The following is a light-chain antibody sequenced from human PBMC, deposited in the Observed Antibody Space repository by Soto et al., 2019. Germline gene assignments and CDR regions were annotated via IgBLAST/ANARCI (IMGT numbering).Light chain of an antibody. V-gene: IGKV3-20*01. CDR3: QQYGTSAT. CDR2: GAS. J-gene: IGKJ5*01. CDR1: QSVSSSY. Sequence: EIVLTQSPGTLSLSPGERATLSCRASQSVSSSYLAWYQQKPGQAPRILIYGASSSATGIPDRFSGSGSGTDFTLTISRLEPEEFAVYYCQQYGTSATFGQGNRRDI.